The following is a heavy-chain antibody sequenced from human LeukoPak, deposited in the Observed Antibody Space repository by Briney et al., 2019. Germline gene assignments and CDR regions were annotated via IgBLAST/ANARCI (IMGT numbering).Heavy chain of an antibody. CDR2: ITTSSDYI. V-gene: IGHV3-21*04. CDR3: AKDFYSSGKSIDY. D-gene: IGHD6-19*01. Sequence: GGSLRLSCAASGFTFSTYSMSWVRQAPGKGLEWVSSITTSSDYIYYADSVKGRFTISRDNSKNTLYLQMNSLRGEDTAVYYCAKDFYSSGKSIDYWGQGTLVTVSS. J-gene: IGHJ4*02. CDR1: GFTFSTYS.